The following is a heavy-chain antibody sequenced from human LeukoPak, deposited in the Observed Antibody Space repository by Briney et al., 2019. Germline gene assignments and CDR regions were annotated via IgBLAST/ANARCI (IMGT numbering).Heavy chain of an antibody. CDR2: INHSGST. D-gene: IGHD3-22*01. CDR3: ARGPYDSSRD. Sequence: NSSETLSLTCAVYGGSLSGYYWSWIRQPPGKGLEWIGEINHSGSTNYNPSLKSRVTISVDTSKNQFSLKLSSVTAADTAVYYCARGPYDSSRDWGQGTLVTVSS. CDR1: GGSLSGYY. V-gene: IGHV4-34*01. J-gene: IGHJ4*02.